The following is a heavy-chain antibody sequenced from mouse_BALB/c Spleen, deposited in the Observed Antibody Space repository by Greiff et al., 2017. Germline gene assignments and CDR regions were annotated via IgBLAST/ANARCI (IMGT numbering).Heavy chain of an antibody. Sequence: EVKVVESGGDLVKPGGSLKLSCAASGFTFSSYGMSWVRQTPDKRLEWVATISSGGSYTYYPDSVKGRFTISRDNAKNTLYLQMSSLKSEDTAMYYCARHQTRGYAMDYWGQGTSVTVSS. CDR1: GFTFSSYG. J-gene: IGHJ4*01. CDR3: ARHQTRGYAMDY. V-gene: IGHV5-6*01. D-gene: IGHD1-3*01. CDR2: ISSGGSYT.